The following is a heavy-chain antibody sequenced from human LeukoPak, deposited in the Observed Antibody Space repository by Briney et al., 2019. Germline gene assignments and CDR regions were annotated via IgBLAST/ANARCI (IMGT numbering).Heavy chain of an antibody. Sequence: ASVKDSCKASGYTFTSYDINWVRQATGEGLEWMGWMNPNSGNTGYAQKFQGRVTMTRNTSISTAYMELSSLRSEDTAVYYCARADRITGTTLSSLGYWGQGTLVTVSS. J-gene: IGHJ4*02. CDR3: ARADRITGTTLSSLGY. D-gene: IGHD1-20*01. CDR2: MNPNSGNT. CDR1: GYTFTSYD. V-gene: IGHV1-8*01.